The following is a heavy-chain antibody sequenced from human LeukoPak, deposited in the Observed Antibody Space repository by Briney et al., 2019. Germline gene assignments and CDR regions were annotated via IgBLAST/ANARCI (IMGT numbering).Heavy chain of an antibody. CDR2: IYYSGST. Sequence: TLSLTCTVSGGSISSGDYYWSWLRQPPGKGLEWIGYIYYSGSTYYNPSLKSRVTISVDTSKNQFSLKLSSVTAAGTAVYYCARDTAMPHAAFDIWGQGTMVTVSS. D-gene: IGHD5-18*01. J-gene: IGHJ3*02. CDR3: ARDTAMPHAAFDI. CDR1: GGSISSGDYY. V-gene: IGHV4-30-4*08.